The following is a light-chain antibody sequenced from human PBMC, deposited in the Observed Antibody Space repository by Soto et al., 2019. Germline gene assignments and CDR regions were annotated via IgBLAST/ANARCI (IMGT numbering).Light chain of an antibody. CDR1: HSVSGN. Sequence: VVTQKTTTLSVCRGERATLSGRARHSVSGNLAWYQQRPGQAPRLLIYGASTSATGIPARFRGSGSGTEFTLTLSSLQSEDFAVYYSQPYDNSPNTFGQGTKL. V-gene: IGKV3-15*01. CDR3: QPYDNSPNT. CDR2: GAS. J-gene: IGKJ2*01.